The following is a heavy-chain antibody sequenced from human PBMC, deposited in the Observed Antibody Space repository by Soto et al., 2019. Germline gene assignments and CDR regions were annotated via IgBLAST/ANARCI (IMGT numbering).Heavy chain of an antibody. CDR1: GFTFSSYA. V-gene: IGHV3-23*01. D-gene: IGHD4-17*01. CDR3: ARGSAYSDYDLEY. J-gene: IGHJ4*02. Sequence: EVQLLESGGGLVRPGGSLRLSCAASGFTFSSYAMTWVRQAPGKGLEWVSGVSGTGGSAYYADSVKGRFTISRDISTYTLYLHMNSLRAEDTAVYYCARGSAYSDYDLEYWGQGTLVTVSS. CDR2: VSGTGGSA.